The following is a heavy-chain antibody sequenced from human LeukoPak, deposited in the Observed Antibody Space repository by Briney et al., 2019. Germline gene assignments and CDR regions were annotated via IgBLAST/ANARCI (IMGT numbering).Heavy chain of an antibody. CDR2: ISSSGSII. CDR1: GFTFSDYY. V-gene: IGHV3-11*01. CDR3: ARAATYNWNDVNY. Sequence: PGGYLRLSCAASGFTFSDYYMNWIRQTPGKGLEWVSYISSSGSIIYYADSVKGRFTISRDNAKNSVYLQMNSLRAEDTAVYYCARAATYNWNDVNYWGQGTLVTVSS. J-gene: IGHJ4*02. D-gene: IGHD1-20*01.